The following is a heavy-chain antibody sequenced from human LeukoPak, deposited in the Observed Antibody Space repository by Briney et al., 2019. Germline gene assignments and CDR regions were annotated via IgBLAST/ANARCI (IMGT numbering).Heavy chain of an antibody. Sequence: PGGSLRLSCAASGFTFSSYGMHWVRQAPGKGLEWVAVISYDGSNKYYADSVKGRFTISRDNSKNTLYLQMNSLRAEDTAVYYCAKDLLVHYDSSGYPDYWGQGTLVTVSS. D-gene: IGHD3-22*01. CDR1: GFTFSSYG. CDR2: ISYDGSNK. V-gene: IGHV3-30*18. J-gene: IGHJ4*02. CDR3: AKDLLVHYDSSGYPDY.